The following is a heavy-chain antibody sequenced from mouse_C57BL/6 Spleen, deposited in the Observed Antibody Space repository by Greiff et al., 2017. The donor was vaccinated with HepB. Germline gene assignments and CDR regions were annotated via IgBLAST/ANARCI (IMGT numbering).Heavy chain of an antibody. Sequence: EVQGVESGAGLVKPGGSLKLSCAASGFTFSSDAMSWVRQTPEKRLEWVAYISSGGDYIDYADTVKGRFTISRDNARNTLYLQMSSLKSDDTAMHYCTRGGYDVGFAYWGQGTLVTVSA. V-gene: IGHV5-9-1*02. CDR2: ISSGGDYI. CDR3: TRGGYDVGFAY. CDR1: GFTFSSDA. J-gene: IGHJ3*01. D-gene: IGHD2-2*01.